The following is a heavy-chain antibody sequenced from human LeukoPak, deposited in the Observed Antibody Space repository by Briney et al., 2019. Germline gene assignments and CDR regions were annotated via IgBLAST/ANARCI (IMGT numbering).Heavy chain of an antibody. V-gene: IGHV3-30*04. CDR1: GFTFSSYA. D-gene: IGHD6-19*01. CDR3: ARDRHSSGRGGYFDY. J-gene: IGHJ4*02. Sequence: PGRSLRLSCVASGFTFSSYAMHWVRQAPGKGLEWVAVISYDGSNKYYADSVKGRFTISRDNSKNTLYLQMNSLRAEDTAVYYCARDRHSSGRGGYFDYWGQGTLVTVSS. CDR2: ISYDGSNK.